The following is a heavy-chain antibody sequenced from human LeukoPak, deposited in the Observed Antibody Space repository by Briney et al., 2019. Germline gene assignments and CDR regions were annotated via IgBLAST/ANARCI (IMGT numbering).Heavy chain of an antibody. CDR1: GGSISSSNW. J-gene: IGHJ4*02. CDR2: IYHSGST. CDR3: ARGPGEKGYYYFDY. Sequence: SGTLSLTCAVSGGSISSSNWWSWVRQPPGKWLEWIGEIYHSGSTNYNPSLKSRVTISVDTSKNQFSLKLSSVTAADTAVYYCARGPGEKGYYYFDYWGQGTLVTVSS. V-gene: IGHV4-4*02. D-gene: IGHD1-26*01.